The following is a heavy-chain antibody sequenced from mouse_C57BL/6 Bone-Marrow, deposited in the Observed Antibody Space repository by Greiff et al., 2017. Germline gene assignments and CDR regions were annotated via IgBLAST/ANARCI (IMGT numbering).Heavy chain of an antibody. CDR1: GYTFTDYY. D-gene: IGHD2-1*01. CDR3: ARRGRNFYAMDY. J-gene: IGHJ4*01. V-gene: IGHV1-19*01. Sequence: VQLKQSGPVLVKPGASVKMSCKASGYTFTDYYMNWVKQSHGKSLEWIGVINPYNGGTSYNQKFKGKATLTVDKSSSTAYMELNSLTSEDSAVYYCARRGRNFYAMDYWGQGTSVTVSS. CDR2: INPYNGGT.